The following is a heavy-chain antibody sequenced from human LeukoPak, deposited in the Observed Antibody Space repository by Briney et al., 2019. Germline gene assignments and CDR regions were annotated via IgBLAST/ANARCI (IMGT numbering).Heavy chain of an antibody. CDR3: ARGYGDYERFFDY. J-gene: IGHJ4*02. Sequence: GGSLRLSCAASGFTFSSYAMSWVRQAPGKGLEWVSVIYSGGSTYYADSVKGRFTISRDNSKNTLYLQMNSLRAEDRAVYYCARGYGDYERFFDYWGQGTLVTVSS. CDR1: GFTFSSYA. D-gene: IGHD4-17*01. V-gene: IGHV3-53*01. CDR2: IYSGGST.